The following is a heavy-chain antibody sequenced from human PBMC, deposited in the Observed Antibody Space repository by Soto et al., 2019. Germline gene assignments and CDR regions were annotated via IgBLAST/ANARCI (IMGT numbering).Heavy chain of an antibody. Sequence: SETLSLTCTVSGGSITGYYWSWIRQPPGRGLEWIGYIYYAGNTLYTPSLKSRVTISVDTSKNQFSLKLSSVTAADTAVYYCASTHIVVVTDAFDIWGQGTMVPVSS. V-gene: IGHV4-59*01. CDR1: GGSITGYY. CDR3: ASTHIVVVTDAFDI. D-gene: IGHD2-21*02. CDR2: IYYAGNT. J-gene: IGHJ3*02.